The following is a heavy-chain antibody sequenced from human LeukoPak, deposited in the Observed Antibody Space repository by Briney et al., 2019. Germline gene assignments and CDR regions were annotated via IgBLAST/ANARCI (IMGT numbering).Heavy chain of an antibody. CDR2: INHSGST. CDR3: ARVDDSSGYIDY. Sequence: SETLSLTCAVYGGSFSGYYWSWIRQPPGKGLEWIGEINHSGSTNYNPSLKSRVTISVDTSKNQFSLKLSSVTAADTAVYYCARVDDSSGYIDYWGQGTLVTVSS. CDR1: GGSFSGYY. D-gene: IGHD3-22*01. V-gene: IGHV4-34*01. J-gene: IGHJ4*02.